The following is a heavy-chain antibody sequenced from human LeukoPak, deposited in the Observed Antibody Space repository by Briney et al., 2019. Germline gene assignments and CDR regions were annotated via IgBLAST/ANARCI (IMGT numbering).Heavy chain of an antibody. CDR1: GGTFSSYA. Sequence: ASVKVSCKASGGTFSSYAISWVRQAPGQGLEWMGGIIPIFGTANYAQRFQGRVTITADKSTSTAYMELSSLRSEDTAVYFCARGGDYRNSYYYYMDVWGKGTTVTISS. V-gene: IGHV1-69*06. J-gene: IGHJ6*03. CDR3: ARGGDYRNSYYYYMDV. D-gene: IGHD4-17*01. CDR2: IIPIFGTA.